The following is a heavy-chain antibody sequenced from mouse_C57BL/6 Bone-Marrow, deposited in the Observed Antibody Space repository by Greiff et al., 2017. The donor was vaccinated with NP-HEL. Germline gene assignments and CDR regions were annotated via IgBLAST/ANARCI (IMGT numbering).Heavy chain of an antibody. V-gene: IGHV1-7*01. CDR2: INPSSGYT. D-gene: IGHD6-5*01. J-gene: IGHJ4*01. CDR3: ARGLCRRGFYAMDY. Sequence: VMLVESGAELAKPGASVKLSCKASGYTFTSYWMHWVKQRPGQGLEWIGYINPSSGYTKYSQKFKDKATLTADKSSSTAYMQLSSLTYEDSAVYYCARGLCRRGFYAMDYWGQGTSVTVSS. CDR1: GYTFTSYW.